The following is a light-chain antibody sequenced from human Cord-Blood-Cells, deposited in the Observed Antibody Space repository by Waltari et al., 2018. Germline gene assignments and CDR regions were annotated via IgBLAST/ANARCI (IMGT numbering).Light chain of an antibody. V-gene: IGLV4-69*01. CDR1: SGHSSYA. CDR3: QTWGTGINWV. Sequence: QLVLTQSPSASASLGASVKLTCTLSSGHSSYAIAWHQQQPEKGPRYLMKLNSDGIHSKGDGIPDRFSGSSSGAERYLTISSLQSEDEADYYCQTWGTGINWVFGGGTKLTVL. CDR2: LNSDGIH. J-gene: IGLJ3*02.